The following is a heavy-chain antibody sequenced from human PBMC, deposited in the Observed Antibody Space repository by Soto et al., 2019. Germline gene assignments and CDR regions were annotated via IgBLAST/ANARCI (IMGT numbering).Heavy chain of an antibody. CDR2: IYYSGST. CDR1: GGPISSYY. J-gene: IGHJ4*02. D-gene: IGHD3-22*01. V-gene: IGHV4-59*01. Sequence: QVQLQESGPGLVKPSETLSLTCTVSGGPISSYYWSWIRQPPGKGLEWIGYIYYSGSTNYNPSLKSRVTISVDTSKNQFSLKLSSVTAADTAVYYCASSYDSSGYYDYWGQGTLVTVSS. CDR3: ASSYDSSGYYDY.